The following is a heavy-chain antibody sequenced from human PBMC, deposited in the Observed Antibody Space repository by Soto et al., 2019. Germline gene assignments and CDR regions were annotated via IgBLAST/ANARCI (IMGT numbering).Heavy chain of an antibody. CDR3: AFGDSRGPLDS. CDR1: GGSISSYF. Sequence: LSLTCSVSGGSISSYFWSWIRQPPGKGLELTGYFYNSGSANYSPSLKSRVTISVDTSKNQFSLKVSSVTAADTAVYYCAFGDSRGPLDSWGQGTLVTVSS. J-gene: IGHJ4*02. V-gene: IGHV4-59*01. CDR2: FYNSGSA. D-gene: IGHD4-17*01.